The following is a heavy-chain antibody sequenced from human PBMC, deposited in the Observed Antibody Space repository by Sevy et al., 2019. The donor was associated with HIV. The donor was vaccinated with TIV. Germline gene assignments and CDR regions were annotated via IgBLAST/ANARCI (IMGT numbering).Heavy chain of an antibody. D-gene: IGHD2-2*01. Sequence: GGSLRLSCVASGFTFDDNAMHWVRQAPGKGLEWVSGISWNSDKIAYADSVKGRFTISRDNAKNSLYLQMNSLRTEDTDLYYCAKSRTSFRGMDVWGQGTTVTVSS. J-gene: IGHJ6*02. V-gene: IGHV3-9*01. CDR2: ISWNSDKI. CDR3: AKSRTSFRGMDV. CDR1: GFTFDDNA.